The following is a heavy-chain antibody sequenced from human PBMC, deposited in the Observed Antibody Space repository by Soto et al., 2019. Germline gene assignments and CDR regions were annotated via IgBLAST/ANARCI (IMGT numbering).Heavy chain of an antibody. CDR2: ISAYNGNT. D-gene: IGHD3-10*01. Sequence: ASVKVSCQASGCTFTSYGISWVGQATGRGLEWMGWISAYNGNTNYAQKLQGRVTMTTDTSTSTAYMELRSLGSDDTAVYYGARDYRMGMVRGTTSWFDPCGQGTLVTVSS. V-gene: IGHV1-18*04. J-gene: IGHJ5*02. CDR3: ARDYRMGMVRGTTSWFDP. CDR1: GCTFTSYG.